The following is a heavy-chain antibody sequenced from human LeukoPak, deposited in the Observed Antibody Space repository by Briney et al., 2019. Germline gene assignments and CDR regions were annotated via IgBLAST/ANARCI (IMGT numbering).Heavy chain of an antibody. Sequence: GGSLRLSCAASGFNFSDYAMKWVRQAPGKGLEWVAAISRTSSYIYYSDSVKGRFTISRDHAENSVYLQMDSLRAEDTAVYYCARDERRFCSDGSCYPGDYWGQGTLVTVSS. CDR3: ARDERRFCSDGSCYPGDY. CDR2: ISRTSSYI. J-gene: IGHJ4*02. D-gene: IGHD2-15*01. CDR1: GFNFSDYA. V-gene: IGHV3-21*01.